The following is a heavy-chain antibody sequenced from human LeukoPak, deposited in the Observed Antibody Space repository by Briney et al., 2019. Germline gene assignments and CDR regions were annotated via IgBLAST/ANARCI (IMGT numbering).Heavy chain of an antibody. CDR2: MNPNSGNT. Sequence: ASVMVSCKASGYTFTSYDINWVRQATGQGLEWMGWMNPNSGNTGYAQKFQGRVTMTRNTSISTAYMELSSLRSEDTAVYYCARFPFCSSTSCTKIFYYYYGMDVWGQGTTVTVSS. CDR3: ARFPFCSSTSCTKIFYYYYGMDV. CDR1: GYTFTSYD. J-gene: IGHJ6*02. D-gene: IGHD2-2*01. V-gene: IGHV1-8*01.